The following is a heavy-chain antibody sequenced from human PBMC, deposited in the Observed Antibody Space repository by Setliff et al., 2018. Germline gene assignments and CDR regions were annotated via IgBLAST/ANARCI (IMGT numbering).Heavy chain of an antibody. Sequence: SETLSLTCAVYGGSFSGYYWSWIRQPPGKGLEWIGEINHSGSTNYNPSLKSRLYMSVDTSKNQFTLKVISVTAADTAVYYCARLSCSSNSCPFDFWVQGTLVTVSS. D-gene: IGHD2-2*01. V-gene: IGHV4-34*01. CDR3: ARLSCSSNSCPFDF. CDR2: INHSGST. J-gene: IGHJ4*02. CDR1: GGSFSGYY.